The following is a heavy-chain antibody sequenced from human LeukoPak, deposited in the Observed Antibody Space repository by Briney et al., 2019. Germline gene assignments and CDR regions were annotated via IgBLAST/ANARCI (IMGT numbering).Heavy chain of an antibody. CDR1: GFTFSCYG. J-gene: IGHJ4*02. CDR3: VRELEGGLGDY. D-gene: IGHD2-15*01. Sequence: PGRSLRLSCAASGFTFSCYGVYWVRQAPGPGLGWVGVIWYDGSNKYYADSVKGRSTNSRDNSKNTLYLQMNSLRAENTAVYYCVRELEGGLGDYWGQGTLVTVSS. CDR2: IWYDGSNK. V-gene: IGHV3-33*07.